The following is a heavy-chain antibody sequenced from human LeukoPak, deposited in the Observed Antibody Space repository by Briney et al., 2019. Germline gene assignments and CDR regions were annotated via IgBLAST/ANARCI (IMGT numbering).Heavy chain of an antibody. CDR1: GFTFSSYG. D-gene: IGHD6-19*01. Sequence: GGSLRLSCAASGFTFSSYGMGWVRQAPGKGLEWVSAISGSGGSTYYADSVKGRFTISRDNSKNTLYLQMNSLRAEDTAVYYCAKRGAVAGRGYYYYYMDVWGKGTTVTISS. V-gene: IGHV3-23*01. CDR3: AKRGAVAGRGYYYYYMDV. J-gene: IGHJ6*03. CDR2: ISGSGGST.